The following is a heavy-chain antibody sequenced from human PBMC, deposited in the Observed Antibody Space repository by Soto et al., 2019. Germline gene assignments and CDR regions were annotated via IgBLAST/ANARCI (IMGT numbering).Heavy chain of an antibody. Sequence: QVQLVESGGGVVQPGRSLRLSCAASGFTFSSYGMHWVRQAPGKGLEWVAVIWYDGSNKYYADSVKGRFTISRDNSKNTLYLQMNSLRAEDTAVYYCARDRSLRWFGDGYGMDVWGQGTTVTVSS. D-gene: IGHD3-10*01. J-gene: IGHJ6*02. CDR2: IWYDGSNK. V-gene: IGHV3-33*01. CDR1: GFTFSSYG. CDR3: ARDRSLRWFGDGYGMDV.